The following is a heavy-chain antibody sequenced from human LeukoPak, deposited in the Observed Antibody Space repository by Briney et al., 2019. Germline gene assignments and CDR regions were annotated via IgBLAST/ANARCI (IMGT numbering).Heavy chain of an antibody. D-gene: IGHD1-26*01. Sequence: GGSLRLSCAASGFTFSSYWMSWVRQAPGKGLEWVSAISGSGGSTYYADSVKGRFTISRDNSKNTLYLQMNSLRAEDTAVYYCAKDPTGGVGARPNYYFDYWGQGTLVTVSS. V-gene: IGHV3-23*01. CDR1: GFTFSSYW. J-gene: IGHJ4*02. CDR2: ISGSGGST. CDR3: AKDPTGGVGARPNYYFDY.